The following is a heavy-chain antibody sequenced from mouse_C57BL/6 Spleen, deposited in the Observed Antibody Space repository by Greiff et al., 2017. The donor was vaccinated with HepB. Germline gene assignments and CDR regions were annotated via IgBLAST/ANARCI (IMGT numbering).Heavy chain of an antibody. CDR2: IYPGDGDT. V-gene: IGHV1-82*01. J-gene: IGHJ1*03. CDR1: GYAFSSSW. Sequence: VQLQQSGPELVKPGASVKISCKASGYAFSSSWMNWVKQRPGKGLEWIGRIYPGDGDTNYNGKFKGKATLTAAKSSSTAYMQLSSLTSEDSAVYFCARLLSTYYGSSYGYFDVWGTGTTVTVSS. D-gene: IGHD1-1*01. CDR3: ARLLSTYYGSSYGYFDV.